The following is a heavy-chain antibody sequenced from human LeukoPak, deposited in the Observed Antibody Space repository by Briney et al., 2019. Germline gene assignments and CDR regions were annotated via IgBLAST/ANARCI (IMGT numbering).Heavy chain of an antibody. CDR3: AKGVYVSSTPAEI. CDR2: IWYDGNNK. J-gene: IGHJ3*02. D-gene: IGHD2-2*01. V-gene: IGHV3-33*06. CDR1: GFTFSSYD. Sequence: GGSLRLSCAASGFTFSSYDMHWVRQAPGKGLEWVALIWYDGNNKYYADSVKGRFTISRDNSKNALYLQMNSLRGEDTAVYYCAKGVYVSSTPAEIWGQGTMVTVSS.